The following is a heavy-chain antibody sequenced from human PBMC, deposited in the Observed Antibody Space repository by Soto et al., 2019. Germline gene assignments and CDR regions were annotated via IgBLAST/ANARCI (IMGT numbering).Heavy chain of an antibody. CDR3: SRQIYDSDTGPNFQYYLDP. CDR1: GYSFAGYW. V-gene: IGHV5-10-1*01. Sequence: HGESLKISCKGSGYSFAGYWITWVRQKPGKGLEWMGRIDPSDSQTYYSPSFRGHVTISVTKSITTVFLQWSSLRASDTAMYYCSRQIYDSDTGPNFQYYLDPWCQGSPLTVS. CDR2: IDPSDSQT. D-gene: IGHD5-18*01. J-gene: IGHJ5*02.